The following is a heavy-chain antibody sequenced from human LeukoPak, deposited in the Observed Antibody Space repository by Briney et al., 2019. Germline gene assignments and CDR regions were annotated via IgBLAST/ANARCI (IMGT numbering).Heavy chain of an antibody. Sequence: GASVKVSCKASGYTFTSYAMHWVRQAPGQRLEWMGWINAGNGNTKYSQKFQGRVTITRDTSASTAYMELSSLRSEDTAVYYCARGSTLRTLRYYYDSSGYYGYWGQGTLVTVSS. J-gene: IGHJ4*02. CDR3: ARGSTLRTLRYYYDSSGYYGY. D-gene: IGHD3-22*01. CDR1: GYTFTSYA. V-gene: IGHV1-3*01. CDR2: INAGNGNT.